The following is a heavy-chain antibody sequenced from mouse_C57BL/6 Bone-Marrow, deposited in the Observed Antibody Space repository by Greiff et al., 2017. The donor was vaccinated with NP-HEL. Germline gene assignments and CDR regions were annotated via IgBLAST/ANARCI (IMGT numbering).Heavy chain of an antibody. CDR1: GFTFRSYP. CDR3: TAYQYFDY. CDR2: ISSGGDYI. J-gene: IGHJ2*01. V-gene: IGHV5-9-1*02. D-gene: IGHD6-5*01. Sequence: EVQGVESGEGLVKPGGSLKLSCAASGFTFRSYPMSWVRQTPEKRLEWVAYISSGGDYIYYAATLKGRFTISRDHARNTLYLQMSSLKSEDTAMYYCTAYQYFDYWSQGTTLTVSS.